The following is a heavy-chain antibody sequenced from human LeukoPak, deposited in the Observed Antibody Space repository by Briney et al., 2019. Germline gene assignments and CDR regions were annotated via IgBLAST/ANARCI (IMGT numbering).Heavy chain of an antibody. CDR2: IYYSGST. V-gene: IGHV4-59*01. Sequence: SETLSLTCTVSGGSISSYYWSRIRQPPGQGLEWIGYIYYSGSTNYNPSLKSRVTISVDTSKNQFSLKLSSVTAADTAVYYCARGAYSDAFDIWGQGTMVTVSS. CDR1: GGSISSYY. D-gene: IGHD2-21*01. CDR3: ARGAYSDAFDI. J-gene: IGHJ3*02.